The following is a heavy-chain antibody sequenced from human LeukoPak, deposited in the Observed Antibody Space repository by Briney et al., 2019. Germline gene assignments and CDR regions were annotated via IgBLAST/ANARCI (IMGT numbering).Heavy chain of an antibody. V-gene: IGHV4-34*01. CDR2: INHSGST. Sequence: SETLSLTCAVYGGSFSGYYWSWIRQPPGEGLEWIGEINHSGSTNYNPSLKSRVTISVDTSKNQFSLKLSSVTAADTAVYYCARASRRWLANWFDPWGQGTLVTVSS. D-gene: IGHD6-19*01. CDR1: GGSFSGYY. J-gene: IGHJ5*02. CDR3: ARASRRWLANWFDP.